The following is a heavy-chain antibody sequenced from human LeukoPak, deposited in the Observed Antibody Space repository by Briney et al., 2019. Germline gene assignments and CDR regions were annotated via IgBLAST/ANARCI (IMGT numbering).Heavy chain of an antibody. Sequence: SETLSLTCTVSGGSLSRYYWRWLRQPPGKGLEWIGYVYCSGSTSYNPPLKSRVAISVDTSKSQFSLKLSSVTAADTAVYYCARHRDGYYFDYWGQGTLVTVSS. CDR3: ARHRDGYYFDY. V-gene: IGHV4-59*08. CDR2: VYCSGST. J-gene: IGHJ4*02. D-gene: IGHD5-24*01. CDR1: GGSLSRYY.